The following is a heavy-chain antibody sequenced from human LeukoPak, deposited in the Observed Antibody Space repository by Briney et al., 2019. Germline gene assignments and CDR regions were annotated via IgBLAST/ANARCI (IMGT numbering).Heavy chain of an antibody. V-gene: IGHV3-64D*06. J-gene: IGHJ4*02. CDR3: VRGTGY. CDR2: ISSNGDNT. CDR1: GFTFSTYV. Sequence: HPGGSLRLSCSVSGFTFSTYVMHWVRQAPGKGLEYVSAISSNGDNTYYADSGKGRFTISRDNSKNTLYLQMSSLRADDTAVYYCVRGTGYWGQGTLVSVSS.